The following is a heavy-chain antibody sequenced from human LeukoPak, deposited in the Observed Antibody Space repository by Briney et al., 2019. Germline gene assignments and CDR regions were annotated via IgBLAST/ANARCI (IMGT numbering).Heavy chain of an antibody. Sequence: PSETLSLTCTVSGGSISSYYWSWIRQPPGKGLEWIGYIYYIGGTSYSPSLKSRVTISADTSQNQFSLKLSSVTAADTAVYYCASRKLGNDYWGQGTLVTVSS. D-gene: IGHD7-27*01. CDR3: ASRKLGNDY. CDR1: GGSISSYY. CDR2: IYYIGGT. V-gene: IGHV4-59*01. J-gene: IGHJ4*02.